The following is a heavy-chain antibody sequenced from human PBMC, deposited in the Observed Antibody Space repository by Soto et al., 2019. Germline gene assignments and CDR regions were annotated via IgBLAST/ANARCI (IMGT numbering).Heavy chain of an antibody. CDR1: GFTFSSYA. Sequence: LRLSCAASGFTFSSYAMSWVRQAPGKGLEWVSAISGSGGSTYYADSVKGRFTISRDNSKNTLYLQMNSLRAEDTAVYYCASSTVPAADYYFDYWGQGTLVTVSS. D-gene: IGHD2-2*01. J-gene: IGHJ4*02. CDR2: ISGSGGST. V-gene: IGHV3-23*01. CDR3: ASSTVPAADYYFDY.